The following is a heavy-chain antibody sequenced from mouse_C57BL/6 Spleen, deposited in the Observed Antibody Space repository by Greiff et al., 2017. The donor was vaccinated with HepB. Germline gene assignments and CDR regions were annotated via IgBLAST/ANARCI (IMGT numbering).Heavy chain of an antibody. CDR2: IDPSDSYT. V-gene: IGHV1-59*01. D-gene: IGHD1-1*01. CDR1: GYTFTSYW. J-gene: IGHJ3*01. CDR3: ARSLITTVVAPFAY. Sequence: VKLQQPGAELVRPGTSVKLSCKASGYTFTSYWMHWVKQRPGQGLEWIGVIDPSDSYTNYNQKFKGKATLTVDTSSSTAYMQLSSLTSEDSAVYYCARSLITTVVAPFAYWGQGTLVTVSA.